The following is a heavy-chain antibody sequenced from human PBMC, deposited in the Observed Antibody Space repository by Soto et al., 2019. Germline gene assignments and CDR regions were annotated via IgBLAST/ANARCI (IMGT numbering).Heavy chain of an antibody. D-gene: IGHD2-15*01. J-gene: IGHJ4*02. CDR1: GFTFSSYG. CDR3: AKDGVVVAATLFQDY. CDR2: ISYDGSNK. V-gene: IGHV3-30*18. Sequence: QVQLVESGGGVVQPGRSLRLSCAASGFTFSSYGMHWVRQAPGKGLEWVAVISYDGSNKYYADSVKGRFTISRDNSKNTLYLQMNSLRAEDTAVYYCAKDGVVVAATLFQDYWGQGTLVTVSS.